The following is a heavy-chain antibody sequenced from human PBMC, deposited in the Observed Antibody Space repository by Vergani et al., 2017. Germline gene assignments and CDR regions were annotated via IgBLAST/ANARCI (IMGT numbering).Heavy chain of an antibody. V-gene: IGHV4-61*02. CDR1: GGSISSGSYY. D-gene: IGHD6-6*01. Sequence: QVQLQESGPGLVKPSQTLSLTCTVSGGSISSGSYYWSWIRQPSGKGLEWIGRIYYSGSTYYNPSLKIRVTISVDTSKNQFSLKLSSVTAADTAVYYCARHSSSPEGNWFDPWGQGTLVTVSS. CDR2: IYYSGST. J-gene: IGHJ5*02. CDR3: ARHSSSPEGNWFDP.